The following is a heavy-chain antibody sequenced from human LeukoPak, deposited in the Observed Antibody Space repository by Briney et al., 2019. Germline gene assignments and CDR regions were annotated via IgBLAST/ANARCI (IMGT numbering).Heavy chain of an antibody. Sequence: PSETLSLTCTVSGGSISSSSYYWGWIRQRPGEGLEWIGSIYYSGSTYYNPSLKSRVTISVDTSKNQFSLKLSSVTAADTAVYYCARHLDFWSGYSSWFDPWGQGTLVTVSS. J-gene: IGHJ5*02. CDR3: ARHLDFWSGYSSWFDP. V-gene: IGHV4-39*01. CDR2: IYYSGST. D-gene: IGHD3-3*01. CDR1: GGSISSSSYY.